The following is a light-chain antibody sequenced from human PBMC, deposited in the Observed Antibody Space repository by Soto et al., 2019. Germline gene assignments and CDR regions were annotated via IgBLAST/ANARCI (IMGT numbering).Light chain of an antibody. J-gene: IGKJ1*01. Sequence: DIQMTQSPSTLSSSVGDRVTITCRASQSISRQLAWYQQKPGKAPKVLIYDDSTFESGVPSRFSGSGSETEFTLTISSLQADDFATYYCQHYSLVWAFGLGTRVEIK. CDR2: DDS. CDR1: QSISRQ. CDR3: QHYSLVWA. V-gene: IGKV1-5*01.